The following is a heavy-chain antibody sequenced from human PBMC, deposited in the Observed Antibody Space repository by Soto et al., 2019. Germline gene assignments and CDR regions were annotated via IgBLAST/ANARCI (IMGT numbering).Heavy chain of an antibody. V-gene: IGHV3-30-3*01. CDR3: ARQYYYGIDV. CDR2: ISYDGSNK. J-gene: IGHJ6*02. CDR1: GFTFSSYA. Sequence: QVQLVESGGGVVQPGRSLRLSCAASGFTFSSYAMHWVRQAPGKGLEWVAVISYDGSNKYYADSVKGRFTISRDNSKNTLYLQMNSLRAEDTAVYSCARQYYYGIDVWGRASTVTVS.